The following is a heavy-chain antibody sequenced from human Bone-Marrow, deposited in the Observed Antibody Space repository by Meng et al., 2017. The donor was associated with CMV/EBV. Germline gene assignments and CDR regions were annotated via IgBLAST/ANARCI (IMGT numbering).Heavy chain of an antibody. CDR3: AKGDCSSTSCPIDY. CDR2: ISWNSGSI. D-gene: IGHD2-2*01. CDR1: GFTFDDYA. J-gene: IGHJ4*02. V-gene: IGHV3-9*01. Sequence: GGPLRLSCAASGFTFDDYAMHWVRQAPGKGLEWVSGISWNSGSIGYADSVKGRFTISRDNAKNSLYLQMNSLRAEDTALYYCAKGDCSSTSCPIDYWGQGTLVTVSS.